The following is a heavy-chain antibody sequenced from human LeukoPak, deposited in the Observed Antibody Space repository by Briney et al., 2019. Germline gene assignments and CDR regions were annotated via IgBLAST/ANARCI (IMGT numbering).Heavy chain of an antibody. V-gene: IGHV3-30*03. CDR1: GFTFSSYG. J-gene: IGHJ4*02. D-gene: IGHD3-10*01. CDR2: ISYDGSNK. CDR3: ARDGGWITMVRGVIYPDY. Sequence: GGSLRLSCAASGFTFSSYGMHWVRQAPGKGLEWVAVISYDGSNKYYADSVKGRFTISRDNSKNTLYLQMNSLRAEDTAVYYCARDGGWITMVRGVIYPDYWGQGTLVTVSS.